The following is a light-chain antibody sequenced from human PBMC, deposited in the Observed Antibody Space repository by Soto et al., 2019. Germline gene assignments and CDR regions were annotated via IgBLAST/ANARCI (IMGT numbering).Light chain of an antibody. J-gene: IGKJ1*01. Sequence: EIVMTQSPATLSVSPGETATRSCRASLSVSASLAWYQQKAGQAPRLLIYAASTRATGVPARFSGSGSGTEFTLTISSLQSEDFAVYYCLQYNTRPSGGTFGQGTRVEIK. V-gene: IGKV3-15*01. CDR2: AAS. CDR1: LSVSAS. CDR3: LQYNTRPSGGT.